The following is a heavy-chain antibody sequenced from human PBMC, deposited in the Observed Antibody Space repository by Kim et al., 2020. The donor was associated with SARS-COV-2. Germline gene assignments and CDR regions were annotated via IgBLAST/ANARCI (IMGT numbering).Heavy chain of an antibody. D-gene: IGHD3-3*01. J-gene: IGHJ6*03. CDR1: GGSISSYY. CDR2: IYYSGST. CDR3: ARGFDDFWISPSPRHYYYYYMDV. Sequence: SETLSLTCTVSGGSISSYYWSWIRQPPGKGLEWIGYIYYSGSTNYNPSLKSRVTISVDTSKNQFSLKLSSVTAADTAVYYCARGFDDFWISPSPRHYYYYYMDVWGKGTTVTVSS. V-gene: IGHV4-59*01.